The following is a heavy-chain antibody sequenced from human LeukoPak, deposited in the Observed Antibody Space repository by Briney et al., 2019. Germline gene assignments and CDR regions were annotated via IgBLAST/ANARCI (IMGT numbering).Heavy chain of an antibody. Sequence: GGSLRLSCAASGFTFSTYGMHWVRQAPGKGPDWLTAISYDGSNKYYADSVNGRFTISRDNSKNTLYLQMNSLRAEDTAVYYCAKGFRPGYSTGWYYFDYWGQGTLVTVSS. V-gene: IGHV3-30*18. CDR2: ISYDGSNK. CDR3: AKGFRPGYSTGWYYFDY. CDR1: GFTFSTYG. J-gene: IGHJ4*02. D-gene: IGHD6-19*01.